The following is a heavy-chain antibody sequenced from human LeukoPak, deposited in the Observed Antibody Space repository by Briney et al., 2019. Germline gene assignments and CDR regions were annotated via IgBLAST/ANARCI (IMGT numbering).Heavy chain of an antibody. J-gene: IGHJ3*02. CDR1: GGSISSGSYY. CDR3: ARDHGNIVVVTATPGAFDI. Sequence: SETLSLTCTVSGGSISSGSYYWGWIRQPPGKGLEWIGSIYYSGSTYYNPALKSRVTISVDTSKNQFSLKLSSVTAADTAVYYCARDHGNIVVVTATPGAFDIWGQGTMVTVSS. D-gene: IGHD2-21*02. CDR2: IYYSGST. V-gene: IGHV4-39*07.